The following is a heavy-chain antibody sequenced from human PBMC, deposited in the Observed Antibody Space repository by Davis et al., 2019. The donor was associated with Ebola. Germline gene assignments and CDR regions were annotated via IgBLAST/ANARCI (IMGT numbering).Heavy chain of an antibody. J-gene: IGHJ5*02. CDR2: IRNKAHGETA. Sequence: PGGSLRLSCTGSGFTFGDYAISWVRQAPGRGLEWVGFIRNKAHGETAEYAASFKGRFTISRDDFKGIAYLQVSSLKIEDTAVYYCARDCRYCTSSSWSGLDPWGQGTLVTVSS. D-gene: IGHD6-13*01. CDR1: GFTFGDYA. V-gene: IGHV3-49*04. CDR3: ARDCRYCTSSSWSGLDP.